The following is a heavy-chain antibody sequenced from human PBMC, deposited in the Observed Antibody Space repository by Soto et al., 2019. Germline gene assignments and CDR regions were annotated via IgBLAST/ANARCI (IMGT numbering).Heavy chain of an antibody. CDR2: ISWHSESI. Sequence: SLKLSCASSGVTFESFAIQWVRQAPGGGLEWVASISWHSESIAYADAVKGRFTISRDNAKNLAFLQMNSLRTEDTAFYYCTRADNRDSWGQGTLVTVSS. CDR3: TRADNRDS. J-gene: IGHJ4*02. V-gene: IGHV3-9*01. CDR1: GVTFESFA.